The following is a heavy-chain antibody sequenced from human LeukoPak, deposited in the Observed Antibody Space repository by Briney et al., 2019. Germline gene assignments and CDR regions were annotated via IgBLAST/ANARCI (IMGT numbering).Heavy chain of an antibody. CDR3: ARGGVAGSSATSPFDY. CDR1: GFTFSSYS. Sequence: GGSLRLSCAASGFTFSSYSMNWVRQAPGKGLEWVSSISSSSSYIYYADSVKGRFTISRDNSKNTLYLQMNSLRAEDTAVYYYARGGVAGSSATSPFDYWGQGTLVTVSS. V-gene: IGHV3-21*01. J-gene: IGHJ4*02. CDR2: ISSSSSYI. D-gene: IGHD6-19*01.